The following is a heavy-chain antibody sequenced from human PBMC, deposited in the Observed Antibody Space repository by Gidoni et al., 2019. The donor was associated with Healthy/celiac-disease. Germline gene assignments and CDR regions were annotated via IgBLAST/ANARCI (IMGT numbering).Heavy chain of an antibody. CDR1: GGTFSSYA. CDR3: ARDLATAAGDFYYYYGMDV. J-gene: IGHJ6*02. D-gene: IGHD6-13*01. V-gene: IGHV1-69*04. CDR2: IIPIFGIA. Sequence: QVPLVQSGAEVKKPGSSVKVSCKASGGTFSSYAISWVRQAPGQGLEWMGRIIPIFGIANYAQKFQGRVTITADKSTSTAYMELSSLRSEDTAVYYCARDLATAAGDFYYYYGMDVWGQGTTVTVSS.